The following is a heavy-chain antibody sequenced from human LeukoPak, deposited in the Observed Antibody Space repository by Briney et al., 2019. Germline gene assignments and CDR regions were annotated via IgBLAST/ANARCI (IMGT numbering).Heavy chain of an antibody. J-gene: IGHJ6*02. V-gene: IGHV3-64*01. CDR3: ARARTGTTRPYYYYGMDV. Sequence: GGSLRLSCAASGFTSSNYAMHWVRQAPGKGLEYVSAISSNGGSTYYANSVKGRFTISRDNSKNTLYLQMGSLRAEDMSVYYCARARTGTTRPYYYYGMDVWGQGTTVTVSS. CDR2: ISSNGGST. CDR1: GFTSSNYA. D-gene: IGHD1-1*01.